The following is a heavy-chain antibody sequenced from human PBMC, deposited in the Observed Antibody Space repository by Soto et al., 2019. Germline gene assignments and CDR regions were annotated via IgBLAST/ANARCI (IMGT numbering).Heavy chain of an antibody. CDR3: AGVVDTTVFDKNWFDT. CDR1: GFTFSNYG. CDR2: VSYDGNYK. V-gene: IGHV3-30*03. Sequence: QVQLVGSGGGVVQPGRSLRLSCAASGFTFSNYGMHWVRQAPGKGLEWVAVVSYDGNYKYYADSVKGRFTISRDNSKNTVFLQVNRLRTDDTAVYYCAGVVDTTVFDKNWFDTLGQGTMVTVSS. D-gene: IGHD5-18*01. J-gene: IGHJ5*02.